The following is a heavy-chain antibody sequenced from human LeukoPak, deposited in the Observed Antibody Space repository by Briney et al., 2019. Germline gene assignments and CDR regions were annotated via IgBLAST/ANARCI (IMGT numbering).Heavy chain of an antibody. V-gene: IGHV3-23*01. CDR3: AKVRSAVVAAATNY. D-gene: IGHD2-15*01. CDR1: GFTFSNYA. CDR2: ISGSGDST. J-gene: IGHJ4*02. Sequence: GGSLRLSCAASGFTFSNYAMSWVRQAPGKGLEWVSVISGSGDSTYHADSVKGRFTISRGNSNNTLYLQMNSLRAEDTAIYYCAKVRSAVVAAATNYWGQGTLVTVSS.